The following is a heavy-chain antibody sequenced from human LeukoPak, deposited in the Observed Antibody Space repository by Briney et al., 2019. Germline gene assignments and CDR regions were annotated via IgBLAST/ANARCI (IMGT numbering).Heavy chain of an antibody. D-gene: IGHD4-23*01. CDR1: GGSFSGYY. J-gene: IGHJ4*02. CDR2: INHSGST. Sequence: MPSETLSLTCAVYGGSFSGYYWSWIRQPPGKGLEWIGEINHSGSTNYNPSLKSRVTISVDTSKNQFSLKLSSVTAADTAVYYCARGYGGNANYDYWGQGTLVTVSS. CDR3: ARGYGGNANYDY. V-gene: IGHV4-34*01.